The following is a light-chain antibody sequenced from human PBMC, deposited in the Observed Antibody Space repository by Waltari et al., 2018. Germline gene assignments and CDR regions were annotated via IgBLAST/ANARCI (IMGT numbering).Light chain of an antibody. CDR2: EVT. CDR1: SGAVGTYNY. V-gene: IGLV2-8*01. Sequence: QSALNQPPSASGSPGQSVTISCTGTSGAVGTYNYVSWYQQHPGKAPKLIIYEVTKRPSGVPDRFSASKSANTASLTVSGLQTEDEADYYCSSYGGSNNHVIFGGGTKLTVL. J-gene: IGLJ2*01. CDR3: SSYGGSNNHVI.